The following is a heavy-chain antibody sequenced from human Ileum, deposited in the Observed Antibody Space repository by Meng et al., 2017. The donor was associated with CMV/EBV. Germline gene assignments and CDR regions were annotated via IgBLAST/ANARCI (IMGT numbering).Heavy chain of an antibody. J-gene: IGHJ4*02. Sequence: GESLKISCASSGFTFSYYGMHWVRQAPGKGLEWVALIGDDGSKKWYGDSARGRVTISRDNSKKTVYLEMKSLRPEDTATYYSAKGCNGACFYLQHWGQGTPVTVSS. D-gene: IGHD2-8*01. V-gene: IGHV3-30*02. CDR2: IGDDGSKK. CDR3: AKGCNGACFYLQH. CDR1: GFTFSYYG.